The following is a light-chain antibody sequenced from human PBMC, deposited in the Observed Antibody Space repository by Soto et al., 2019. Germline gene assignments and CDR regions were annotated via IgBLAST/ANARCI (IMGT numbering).Light chain of an antibody. J-gene: IGLJ3*02. CDR2: RDS. CDR3: QVWDSSTAV. V-gene: IGLV3-9*01. Sequence: SYELTQPLSVSVALGQTARITCGGNNIGSKNVHWYQQKPGQAPVLVIYRDSNRPSGIPERFSGSNSGNTATLTISRAQAGEEADYYCQVWDSSTAVFGGGTQLTVL. CDR1: NIGSKN.